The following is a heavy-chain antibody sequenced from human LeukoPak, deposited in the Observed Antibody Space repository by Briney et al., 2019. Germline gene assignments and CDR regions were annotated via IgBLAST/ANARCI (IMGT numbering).Heavy chain of an antibody. D-gene: IGHD3-9*01. CDR1: GGSFSGYY. CDR3: ARQGFYDILTGTHDAFDI. J-gene: IGHJ3*02. Sequence: SETLSLTCAVYGGSFSGYYWSWIRQPPGKGLEWIGEINHSGSTNYNPSLKSRVTISVDTSKNQLSLKLSSVTAADTAVYYCARQGFYDILTGTHDAFDIWGQGTMVTVSS. CDR2: INHSGST. V-gene: IGHV4-34*01.